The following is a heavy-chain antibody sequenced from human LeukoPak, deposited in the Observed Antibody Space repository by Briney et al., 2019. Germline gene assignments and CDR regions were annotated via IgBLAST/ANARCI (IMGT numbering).Heavy chain of an antibody. CDR3: ARDRVTFYGDYDY. CDR2: IYYSGST. J-gene: IGHJ4*02. CDR1: GGSISSYY. D-gene: IGHD4-17*01. Sequence: SETLSLTCTVSGGSISSYYWSWIRQPPGKGLEWIGYIYYSGSTNYNPSLKSRVTISVDTSKNQLSLKLSSVTAEDTAVYYCARDRVTFYGDYDYWGQGTLVTVSS. V-gene: IGHV4-59*01.